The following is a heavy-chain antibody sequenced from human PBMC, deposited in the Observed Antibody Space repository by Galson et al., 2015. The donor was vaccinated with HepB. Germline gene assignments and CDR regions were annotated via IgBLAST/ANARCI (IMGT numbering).Heavy chain of an antibody. Sequence: SLRLSCAASGFTFSSYSMNWVRQAPGKGLEWVSSISSSSSYIYYADSVKGRFTISRDNAKNSLYLQMNSLRAEDTAVYYCARATDYDFWSGYPFDYWGQGTLVTVSS. D-gene: IGHD3-3*01. J-gene: IGHJ4*02. CDR3: ARATDYDFWSGYPFDY. CDR2: ISSSSSYI. V-gene: IGHV3-21*01. CDR1: GFTFSSYS.